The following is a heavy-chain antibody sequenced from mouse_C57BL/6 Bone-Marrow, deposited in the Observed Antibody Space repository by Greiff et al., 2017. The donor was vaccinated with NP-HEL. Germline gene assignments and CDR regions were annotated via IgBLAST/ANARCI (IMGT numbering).Heavy chain of an antibody. CDR2: IRLKSDNYAT. CDR3: YYDYDVPRFDY. CDR1: GFTFSNYW. V-gene: IGHV6-3*01. J-gene: IGHJ3*01. Sequence: EVKLVESGGGLVQPGGSMKLSCVASGFTFSNYWMNWVRQSPEKGLEWVAQIRLKSDNYATHYAESVKGRFTISRDDSKSSVYLQMNNLRAEDTGIYYCYYDYDVPRFDYWGQGTLVTVSA. D-gene: IGHD2-4*01.